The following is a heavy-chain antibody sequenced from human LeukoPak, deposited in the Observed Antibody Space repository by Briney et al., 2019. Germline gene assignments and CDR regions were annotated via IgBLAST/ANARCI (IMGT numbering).Heavy chain of an antibody. CDR2: ISGNNDNT. Sequence: GASVKVSCKASGYTFSTYGIGWVRQAPAQGLEWMGWISGNNDNTNYAQKFQGRVTLTADASTSTAYMDLRSLTSDDTAVYYCVRNHYDSSGYPHWGQGTLVTVSS. J-gene: IGHJ4*02. CDR1: GYTFSTYG. CDR3: VRNHYDSSGYPH. D-gene: IGHD3-22*01. V-gene: IGHV1-18*01.